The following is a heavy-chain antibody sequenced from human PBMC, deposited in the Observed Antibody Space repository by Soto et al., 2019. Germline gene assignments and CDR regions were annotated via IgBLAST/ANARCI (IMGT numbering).Heavy chain of an antibody. Sequence: GGSLRLSCAASGFTFSSYAMSWVRQAPGKGLEWVSAISGSGGSTYYADSVKGRFTISRDNSKNTLYLQMNSLRAEDTAVYYCAKDSPERYSGSYSNVYYYYYGMDVWGQGTPVTVSS. J-gene: IGHJ6*02. D-gene: IGHD1-26*01. V-gene: IGHV3-23*01. CDR3: AKDSPERYSGSYSNVYYYYYGMDV. CDR1: GFTFSSYA. CDR2: ISGSGGST.